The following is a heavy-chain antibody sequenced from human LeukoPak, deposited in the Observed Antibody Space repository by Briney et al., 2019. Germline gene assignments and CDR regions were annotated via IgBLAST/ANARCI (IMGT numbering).Heavy chain of an antibody. Sequence: ASVKVSCKASGYTFTSYGISWVRQAPGQGLEWMGWISAYNGNTNYAQKLQGRVTMTTDTSTSTAYMELRSLGSDDTAVYYCARGRDGSYFRTVYHFDYWGQGTLVTVSS. J-gene: IGHJ4*02. V-gene: IGHV1-18*01. D-gene: IGHD1-26*01. CDR2: ISAYNGNT. CDR3: ARGRDGSYFRTVYHFDY. CDR1: GYTFTSYG.